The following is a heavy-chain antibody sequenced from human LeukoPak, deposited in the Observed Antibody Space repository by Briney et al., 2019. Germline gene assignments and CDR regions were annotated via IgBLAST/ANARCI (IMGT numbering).Heavy chain of an antibody. Sequence: GGSLRLSCAASGFTFSSYAMSWVRQAPGKGLEWVSAISGSGGSTYYADSVKGRFTISRDNSKNTLYLQMNSLRAEDTAVYYCAKAGPEYSSSNCHYFDYWGQGTLVTVSS. CDR2: ISGSGGST. CDR3: AKAGPEYSSSNCHYFDY. CDR1: GFTFSSYA. J-gene: IGHJ4*02. V-gene: IGHV3-23*01. D-gene: IGHD6-6*01.